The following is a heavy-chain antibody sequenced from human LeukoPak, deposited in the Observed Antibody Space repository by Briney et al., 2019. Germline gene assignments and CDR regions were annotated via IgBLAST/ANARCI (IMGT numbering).Heavy chain of an antibody. CDR1: GFTFNSYA. V-gene: IGHV3-23*01. CDR2: ISGSGGTT. D-gene: IGHD3-22*01. Sequence: GGSLRLSCAASGFTFNSYAMSWVRQAPGKELEWVSGISGSGGTTYYADSVRGRFTISRDKSKNTLYLQMDSLRAEDTAVYYCAKRSVYYYDTAGGAFDFWGRGTIVTVSS. J-gene: IGHJ3*01. CDR3: AKRSVYYYDTAGGAFDF.